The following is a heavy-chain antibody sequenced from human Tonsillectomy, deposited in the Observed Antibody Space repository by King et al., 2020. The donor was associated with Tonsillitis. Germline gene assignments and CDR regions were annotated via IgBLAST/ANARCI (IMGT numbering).Heavy chain of an antibody. Sequence: VQLVESGGGLVQPGGSLRLSCAVSGFTFSDYWMHWVRQAPGKGLVWVSRIRTDGRKTSYADSAKGRFTISRDNSKNTLYLQMNILRAEDTAVYYCTREGRAAGGHPFKWFDPCGQGTLVTVSS. CDR1: GFTFSDYW. CDR3: TREGRAAGGHPFKWFDP. V-gene: IGHV3-74*01. D-gene: IGHD3-16*01. CDR2: IRTDGRKT. J-gene: IGHJ5*02.